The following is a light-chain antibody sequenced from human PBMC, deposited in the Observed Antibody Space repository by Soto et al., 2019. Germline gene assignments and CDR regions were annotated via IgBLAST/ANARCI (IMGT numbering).Light chain of an antibody. CDR1: QSVSSN. CDR2: DAS. Sequence: VMTQSAATLSVSPGESATLSCRASQSVSSNLAWHQQKPGQAPRILMYDASTRATGISARFSGSGSGTEFTLTICILHSEDFAVYYCQQRSNWPPWPFGQGSKVDIK. V-gene: IGKV3-15*01. CDR3: QQRSNWPPWP. J-gene: IGKJ1*01.